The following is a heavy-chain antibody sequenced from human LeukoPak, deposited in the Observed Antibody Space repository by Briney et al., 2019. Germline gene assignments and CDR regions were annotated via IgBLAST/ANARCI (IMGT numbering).Heavy chain of an antibody. CDR1: GFTVSKNY. D-gene: IGHD5/OR15-5a*01. V-gene: IGHV3-53*01. CDR2: IDSGGST. Sequence: GGSLRLSCAASGFTVSKNYMSWVRQAPGKGLEWVSVIDSGGSTYYADSVKGRFTISRDSSKNTLYLQMNSLRAEDTAVYYCARDSLGMSTLDSWGQGTLVTVSS. CDR3: ARDSLGMSTLDS. J-gene: IGHJ4*02.